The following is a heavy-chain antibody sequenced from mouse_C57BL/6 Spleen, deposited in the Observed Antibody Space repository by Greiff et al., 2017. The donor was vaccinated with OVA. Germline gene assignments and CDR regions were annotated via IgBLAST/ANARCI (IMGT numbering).Heavy chain of an antibody. CDR3: ARLAAQALPY. J-gene: IGHJ3*01. V-gene: IGHV1-69*01. CDR2: IDPSDSYT. D-gene: IGHD3-2*02. CDR1: GYTFTSYW. Sequence: QVQLQQSGAELVMPGASVKLSCKASGYTFTSYWMHWVKQRPGQGLEWIGEIDPSDSYTNYNQKFKGKSTLTVDKSSSTAYMQLSSLTSEDSAVYYCARLAAQALPYWGQGTLVTVSA.